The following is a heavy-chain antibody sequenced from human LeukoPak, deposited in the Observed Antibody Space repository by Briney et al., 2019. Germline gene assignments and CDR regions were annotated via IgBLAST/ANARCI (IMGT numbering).Heavy chain of an antibody. V-gene: IGHV4-38-2*01. CDR3: ARVGPNYYGSGTPADY. CDR1: GGSFSSGYY. D-gene: IGHD3-10*01. CDR2: IYHSGST. J-gene: IGHJ4*02. Sequence: SETLSLTCAVYGGSFSSGYYWGWIRQPPGKGLEWIGSIYHSGSTYYNPSLKSRVTISVDTSKNQFSLKLSSVTAADTAVYYCARVGPNYYGSGTPADYWGQGTLVTVSS.